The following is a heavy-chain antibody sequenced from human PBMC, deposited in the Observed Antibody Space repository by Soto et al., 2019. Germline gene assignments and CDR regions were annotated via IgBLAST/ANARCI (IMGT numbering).Heavy chain of an antibody. CDR3: ARESRFLEWLSLNWFDP. Sequence: GGSLRLSCAASGLTFSTYWMTWVRQAPGKGLEWVANINQDGSLKYYADSAKGRFTISRDNAKNSLYLQMNSLRDEDTAVYYCARESRFLEWLSLNWFDPWGQGTLVTLPS. V-gene: IGHV3-7*01. D-gene: IGHD3-3*01. CDR1: GLTFSTYW. CDR2: INQDGSLK. J-gene: IGHJ5*02.